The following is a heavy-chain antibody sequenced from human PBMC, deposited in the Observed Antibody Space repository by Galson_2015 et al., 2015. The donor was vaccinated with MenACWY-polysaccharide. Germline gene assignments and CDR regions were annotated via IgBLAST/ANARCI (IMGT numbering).Heavy chain of an antibody. CDR2: IYSGGST. Sequence: SLRLSCAASGFSASNNYMSWVRQAPGKGLEWVSVIYSGGSTYYADSVKGRFTISRDNSKNTLYLQMNSLRAEDTAVYYCARGVAAAAYAMDVWGQGTTVTVSS. V-gene: IGHV3-53*01. CDR3: ARGVAAAAYAMDV. J-gene: IGHJ6*02. CDR1: GFSASNNY. D-gene: IGHD6-13*01.